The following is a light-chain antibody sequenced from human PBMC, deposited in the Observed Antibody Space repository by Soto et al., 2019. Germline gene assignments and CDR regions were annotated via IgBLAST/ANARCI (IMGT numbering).Light chain of an antibody. CDR1: SSDVGGYEY. J-gene: IGLJ1*01. CDR2: EVT. Sequence: QSVLTQPPSASGSPGQSVTISCTGTSSDVGGYEYVSWYQQHPGKAPKLIIYEVTKRPSGVPDCFSGSKSGNTASLTVSGLQAEDEADYYCSSYAGSHPYVFGTGTKVTVL. CDR3: SSYAGSHPYV. V-gene: IGLV2-8*01.